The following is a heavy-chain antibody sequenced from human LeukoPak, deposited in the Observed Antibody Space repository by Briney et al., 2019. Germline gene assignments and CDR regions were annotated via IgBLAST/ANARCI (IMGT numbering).Heavy chain of an antibody. CDR2: INPSSGST. CDR1: GYTFTSHY. V-gene: IGHV1-46*01. Sequence: ASVKVSCKASGYTFTSHYMHWVRQAPGQGLEWMGIINPSSGSTTYAQKFQGRVTMTRDTSTSTVYMYLSSLRSEDTAIYYCARDPYTSSLFDYWGQGTLVTVSS. D-gene: IGHD6-6*01. J-gene: IGHJ4*02. CDR3: ARDPYTSSLFDY.